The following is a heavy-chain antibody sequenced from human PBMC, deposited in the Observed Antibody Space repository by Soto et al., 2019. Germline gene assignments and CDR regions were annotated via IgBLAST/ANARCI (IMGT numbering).Heavy chain of an antibody. CDR1: GFTFSNYA. V-gene: IGHV3-23*01. Sequence: GGSLRLSCTASGFTFSNYAMSWVRQAPGKGLEWVSAISGSGGSTYYADSVKGRFTISRDNSKNTLYLQMNSLRAEDTAVYYSAKSGVAAWVDAFDIWGKGTMVTVSS. CDR2: ISGSGGST. CDR3: AKSGVAAWVDAFDI. D-gene: IGHD2-15*01. J-gene: IGHJ3*02.